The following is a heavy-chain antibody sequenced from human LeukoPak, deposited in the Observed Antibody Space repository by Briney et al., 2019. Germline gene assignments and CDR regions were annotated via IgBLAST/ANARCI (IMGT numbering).Heavy chain of an antibody. V-gene: IGHV4-31*03. CDR2: IYYSGST. Sequence: SETLSLTCTVSGVSISSGGYYWSWIRQHPGKGLEWIGYIYYSGSTYYNPSLKSRVTISVDTSKNQFSLKLSSVTAADTAVYYCARYYYDSSGYYPLGDNWFDPWGQGTLVTVSS. CDR3: ARYYYDSSGYYPLGDNWFDP. CDR1: GVSISSGGYY. D-gene: IGHD3-22*01. J-gene: IGHJ5*02.